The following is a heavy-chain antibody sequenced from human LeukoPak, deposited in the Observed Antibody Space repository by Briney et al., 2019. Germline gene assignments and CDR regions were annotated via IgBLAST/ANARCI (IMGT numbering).Heavy chain of an antibody. CDR2: ISDSKT. D-gene: IGHD5-18*01. Sequence: PGGSLRLSCVASGFTVSSDAMTWVRQAPGKGLEWVAAISDSKTYYADSVRGRFTISRDDPKNTLFLQMNSLRAEDTAVYYCAKRRNRNTGPFESWGRGTLVTASP. V-gene: IGHV3-23*01. CDR3: AKRRNRNTGPFES. J-gene: IGHJ4*02. CDR1: GFTVSSDA.